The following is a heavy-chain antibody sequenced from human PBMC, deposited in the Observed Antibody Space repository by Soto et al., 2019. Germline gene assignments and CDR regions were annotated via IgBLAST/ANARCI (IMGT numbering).Heavy chain of an antibody. J-gene: IGHJ6*03. CDR1: GFTFSSYA. D-gene: IGHD3-16*02. CDR3: AKDQQLYGVSRMDV. CDR2: ISGSGGST. V-gene: IGHV3-23*01. Sequence: GGSLRLSCAASGFTFSSYAMSWVRQAPGKGLEWVSAISGSGGSTYYADSVKGRFTISRDNSKNTLYLQMNSLRAEDTAVYYCAKDQQLYGVSRMDVWGKGTTVNVS.